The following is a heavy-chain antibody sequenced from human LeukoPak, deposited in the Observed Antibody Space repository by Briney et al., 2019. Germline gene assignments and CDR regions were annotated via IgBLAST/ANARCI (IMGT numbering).Heavy chain of an antibody. CDR2: ILRKTDGETT. V-gene: IGHV3-15*01. CDR3: IPHPYASGNYYDRDGDY. J-gene: IGHJ4*02. CDR1: GFTFSNAW. Sequence: GGSLRLSCAASGFTFSNAWMSWVRQAPGKGLEWVGRILRKTDGETTDYAAPVKGRFTISRDDSKNMLYLQMNSLKTEDTAVYYCIPHPYASGNYYDRDGDYWGQGTLVTVSS. D-gene: IGHD3-10*01.